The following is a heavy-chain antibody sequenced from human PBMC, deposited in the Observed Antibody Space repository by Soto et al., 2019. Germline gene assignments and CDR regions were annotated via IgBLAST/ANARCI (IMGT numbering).Heavy chain of an antibody. CDR2: ISDDGSSK. D-gene: IGHD6-6*01. CDR1: GFTFSAYA. J-gene: IGHJ6*02. Sequence: QVQLVESGGGVVQPGRSLRLSCAASGFTFSAYAMHWVRQAPGKGLEWVAVISDDGSSKYYADSVKGRFTISRDISKNTLYQQMNSLRAEDTAVYFCARDRVYRRSSDYSYYYAMDVWGQGTTVTVSS. CDR3: ARDRVYRRSSDYSYYYAMDV. V-gene: IGHV3-30-3*01.